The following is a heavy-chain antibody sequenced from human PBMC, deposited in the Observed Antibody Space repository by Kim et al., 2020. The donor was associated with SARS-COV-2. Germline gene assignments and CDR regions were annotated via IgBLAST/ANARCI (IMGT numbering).Heavy chain of an antibody. D-gene: IGHD4-4*01. J-gene: IGHJ4*02. V-gene: IGHV3-15*01. CDR3: TTSPYSLVDS. CDR2: GTT. Sequence: GTTDYAAPVKGRSTISRDDSIHTLYLQMNGLNTEDTAVYYCTTSPYSLVDSWGQGTLVTVSS.